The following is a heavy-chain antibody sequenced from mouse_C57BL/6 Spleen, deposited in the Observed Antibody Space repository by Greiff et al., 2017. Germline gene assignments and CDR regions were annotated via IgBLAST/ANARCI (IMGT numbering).Heavy chain of an antibody. V-gene: IGHV1-64*01. CDR3: AREYDYDHWYFDV. J-gene: IGHJ1*03. Sequence: QVQLKQPGAELVKPGASVKLSCKASGYTFTSYWMHWVKQRPGQGLEWIGMIHPNSGSTNYNEKFKSKATLTVDKSSSTAYMQLSSLTSEDSAVYYCAREYDYDHWYFDVWGTGTTVTVSS. CDR1: GYTFTSYW. D-gene: IGHD2-4*01. CDR2: IHPNSGST.